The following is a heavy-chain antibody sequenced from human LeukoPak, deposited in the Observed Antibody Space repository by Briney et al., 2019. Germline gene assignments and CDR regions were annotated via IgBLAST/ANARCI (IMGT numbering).Heavy chain of an antibody. CDR3: ARLRPTHYYDSSGYPGGYFDY. J-gene: IGHJ4*02. CDR2: IYYSGST. D-gene: IGHD3-22*01. CDR1: GGSISSGDYY. Sequence: SETLSLTCTVSGGSISSGDYYWSWIRQPPGKGLEWIGYIYYSGSTYYNPSLKSRVTISVDTSKNQFSLKLSSVTAADTAVYYCARLRPTHYYDSSGYPGGYFDYWGQGTLVTVSS. V-gene: IGHV4-30-4*08.